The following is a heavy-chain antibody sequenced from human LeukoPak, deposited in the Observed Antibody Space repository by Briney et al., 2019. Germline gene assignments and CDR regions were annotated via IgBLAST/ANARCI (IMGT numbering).Heavy chain of an antibody. V-gene: IGHV5-51*01. J-gene: IGHJ6*03. CDR3: ATQTPRSTSWMGGGYYYYMDV. D-gene: IGHD2-2*01. CDR2: IYPGDSDT. CDR1: GYSFTSYW. Sequence: GESLKISCKGSGYSFTSYWIGWVRQMPGKGLEWMGIIYPGDSDTRYSPSFQGQVTISADKSISTAYLQWSSLKASDTAMYYCATQTPRSTSWMGGGYYYYMDVWGKGTTVTVSS.